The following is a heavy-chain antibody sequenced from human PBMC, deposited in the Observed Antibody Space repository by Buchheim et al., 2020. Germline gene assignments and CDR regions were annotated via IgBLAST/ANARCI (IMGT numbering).Heavy chain of an antibody. Sequence: EVQLLESGGGLVQPGGSLRLSCAASGFTFSSYDMSWVRQAPGKGLEWVSVISGSGGRTYYADSVKGRFTISRDNSKNTLYLQMNSMRAEETAVYYCARQQVVIEGSTAWGQGT. CDR3: ARQQVVIEGSTA. V-gene: IGHV3-23*01. J-gene: IGHJ5*02. D-gene: IGHD6-13*01. CDR2: ISGSGGRT. CDR1: GFTFSSYD.